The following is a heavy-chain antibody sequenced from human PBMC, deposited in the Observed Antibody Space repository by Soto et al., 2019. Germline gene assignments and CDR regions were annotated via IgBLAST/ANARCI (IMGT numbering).Heavy chain of an antibody. CDR3: ARVVLSITRGAFDA. V-gene: IGHV4-4*02. J-gene: IGHJ3*01. CDR2: ISHSGTS. CDR1: GGSISSSHW. Sequence: QVQLQESGPGLVKPSGTLSLTCAVSGGSISSSHWWTRVRQSPGKGLEYIGEISHSGTSNSNPSLKSRVTLSVDRSKNHFSLTLTSVTAADTAVYYCARVVLSITRGAFDAWGQGTPVIVSS. D-gene: IGHD1-20*01.